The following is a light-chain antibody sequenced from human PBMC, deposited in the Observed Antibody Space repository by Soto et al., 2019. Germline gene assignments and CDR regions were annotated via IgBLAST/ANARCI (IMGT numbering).Light chain of an antibody. CDR1: YSNIGIND. CDR2: DTS. CDR3: AAWDDSLNGPA. V-gene: IGLV1-44*01. J-gene: IGLJ2*01. Sequence: QSVLTQPPSASGTPGQRVTVSCSGTYSNIGINDVHWYRQLSGTAPQILIYDTSQRATGVPDRFSGSRSGTYASLVISGLQTEDEADYHCAAWDDSLNGPAFGRRTK.